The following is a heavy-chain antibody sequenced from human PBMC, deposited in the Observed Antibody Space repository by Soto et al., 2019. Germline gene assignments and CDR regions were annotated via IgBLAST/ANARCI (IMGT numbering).Heavy chain of an antibody. V-gene: IGHV4-34*01. Sequence: SETLSLTCAVYGGSFNGYYWSWIRQPTGKGLEWIGEINHSGSTNYNPSLKSRVTISVDTSKNQFSLKLSSVTAADTAVYYCARGLSVVVVAASGNFDYWGQGTLVTVSS. CDR1: GGSFNGYY. CDR2: INHSGST. D-gene: IGHD2-15*01. J-gene: IGHJ4*02. CDR3: ARGLSVVVVAASGNFDY.